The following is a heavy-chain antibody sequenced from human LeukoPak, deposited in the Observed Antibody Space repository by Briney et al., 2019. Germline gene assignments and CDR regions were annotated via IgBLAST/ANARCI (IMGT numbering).Heavy chain of an antibody. CDR2: IRSKANNYAT. CDR3: IRHGDGGYDY. CDR1: GFTFSSYG. Sequence: PGRSLRLSCAASGFTFSSYGMHWVRQAPGKGLKWVGRIRSKANNYATAYAASVKGRFTISRGDSKNTASLQMNSLKNEDTAVYYCIRHGDGGYDYWGQGTLVTVSS. J-gene: IGHJ4*02. D-gene: IGHD5-12*01. V-gene: IGHV3-73*01.